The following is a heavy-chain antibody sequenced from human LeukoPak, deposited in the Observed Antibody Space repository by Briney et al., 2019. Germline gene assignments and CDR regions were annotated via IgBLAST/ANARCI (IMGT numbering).Heavy chain of an antibody. CDR3: ANALHFLNYFDY. J-gene: IGHJ4*02. CDR1: GGSISSSSYY. V-gene: IGHV4-39*01. D-gene: IGHD3-16*01. Sequence: PSETLSLTCTVSGGSISSSSYYWGWIRQPPGKGLEWIGSIYYSGSTYYNPSLKSRVTISVDTSKNQFSLKLSSVTAADTAVYYCANALHFLNYFDYWGQGTLVTVSS. CDR2: IYYSGST.